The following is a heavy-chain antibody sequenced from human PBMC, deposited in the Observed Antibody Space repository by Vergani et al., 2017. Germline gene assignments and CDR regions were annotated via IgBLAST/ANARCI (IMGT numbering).Heavy chain of an antibody. J-gene: IGHJ4*02. V-gene: IGHV4-34*01. D-gene: IGHD1-26*01. CDR2: INHSGST. CDR1: GGSFSGYY. Sequence: QVQLQQWGAGLLKPSETLSLTCAVYGGSFSGYYWSWIRQPPGKGLEWIGEINHSGSTNYNPSLKSRVTISVDTSKHQFALKLSSVTAADTAVYYCARKSGSYYSPVDYWGQGTLVTVSS. CDR3: ARKSGSYYSPVDY.